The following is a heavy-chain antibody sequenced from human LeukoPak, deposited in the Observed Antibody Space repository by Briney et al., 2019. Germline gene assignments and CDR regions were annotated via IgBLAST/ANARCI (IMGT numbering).Heavy chain of an antibody. CDR1: GGSISSSSYY. CDR3: ARCGSRWLALYYFDY. CDR2: IYYSGST. V-gene: IGHV4-39*07. D-gene: IGHD6-19*01. Sequence: SETLSLTCTVSGGSISSSSYYCGWIRQPPGKGLEWIGSIYYSGSTYYNPSLKSRVTISVDTSKNQFSLKLSSVTAADTAVYYCARCGSRWLALYYFDYWGQGTLVTVSS. J-gene: IGHJ4*02.